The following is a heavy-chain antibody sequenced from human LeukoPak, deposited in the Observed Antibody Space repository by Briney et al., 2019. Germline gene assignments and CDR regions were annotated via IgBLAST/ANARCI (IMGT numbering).Heavy chain of an antibody. J-gene: IGHJ4*02. D-gene: IGHD6-19*01. CDR3: AQWLLDY. Sequence: GGSLRLSCAASGFTFSSYGMHWVRQAPGKGLEWVAVISYDGSNKYYADSVKGRFTISRDNSKNTLYLQMNSLRAEDTAVYYRAQWLLDYWGQGTLVTVSS. CDR2: ISYDGSNK. V-gene: IGHV3-30*03. CDR1: GFTFSSYG.